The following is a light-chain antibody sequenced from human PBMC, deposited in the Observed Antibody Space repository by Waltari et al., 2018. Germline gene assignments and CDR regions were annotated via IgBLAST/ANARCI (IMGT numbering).Light chain of an antibody. V-gene: IGKV3-15*01. CDR3: QQYNNWPPIT. CDR1: QSVSSD. J-gene: IGKJ2*01. Sequence: ETVMTQSRATLSVSPGERATLSCRASQSVSSDLAWYQQKPGQAPRLLIYGASTRATGIPARFSGSGSGTEFTLTISSLRSEDFAVYYCQQYNNWPPITFGQGTKLEI. CDR2: GAS.